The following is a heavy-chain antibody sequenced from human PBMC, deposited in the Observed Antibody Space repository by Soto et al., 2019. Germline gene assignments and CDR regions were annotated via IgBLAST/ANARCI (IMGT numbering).Heavy chain of an antibody. D-gene: IGHD5-12*01. J-gene: IGHJ4*02. V-gene: IGHV1-18*01. CDR3: ARDSRDTQWLRPIPQPFDY. CDR2: ISAYNGNT. Sequence: GASVKVSCKASGYTFTSYGISWVRQAPGQGLEWMGWISAYNGNTNYAQKLQGRVTMTTDTSTSTAYMELRSLRSDDTAVYYCARDSRDTQWLRPIPQPFDYWGQGTLVTVSS. CDR1: GYTFTSYG.